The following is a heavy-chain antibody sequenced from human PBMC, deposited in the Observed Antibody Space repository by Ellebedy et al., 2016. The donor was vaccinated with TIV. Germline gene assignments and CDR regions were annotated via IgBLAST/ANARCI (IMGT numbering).Heavy chain of an antibody. J-gene: IGHJ6*02. Sequence: ASVKVSCKASGFTFTGFSMQWVRQAPGQGLEWMGWINGGDGNTKYSQRFQGRVSITRDTSASTVYMELGSLTFEDTAVYYCARGSVVGPTDYYYYGMDVWGQGSTVTVSS. CDR3: ARGSVVGPTDYYYYGMDV. CDR2: INGGDGNT. CDR1: GFTFTGFS. V-gene: IGHV1-3*01. D-gene: IGHD2-21*01.